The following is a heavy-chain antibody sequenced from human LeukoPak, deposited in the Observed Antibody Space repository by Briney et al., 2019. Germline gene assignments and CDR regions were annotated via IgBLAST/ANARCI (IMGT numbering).Heavy chain of an antibody. D-gene: IGHD2-21*02. CDR2: INHSGST. CDR3: ARDRGVTPLIPFDY. Sequence: SETLSLTCAVYGGSFSGYYWSWIRQPPGKGLEWIGEINHSGSTNYNPSLKSRVTISVDTSKNQFSLKLSSVTAADTAAYYCARDRGVTPLIPFDYWGQGTLVTVSS. J-gene: IGHJ4*02. CDR1: GGSFSGYY. V-gene: IGHV4-34*01.